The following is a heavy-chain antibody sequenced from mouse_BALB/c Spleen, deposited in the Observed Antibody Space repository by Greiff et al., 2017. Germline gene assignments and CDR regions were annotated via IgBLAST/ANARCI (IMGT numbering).Heavy chain of an antibody. CDR2: ISSGGST. Sequence: EVQLVESGGGLVKPGGSLKLSCAASGFTFSSYAMSWVRQTPEKRLEWVASISSGGSTYYPDSVKGRFTISRDNARNILYLQMSSLRSEDTAMYYCAIYYYGFDYWGQGTTLTVSS. J-gene: IGHJ2*01. CDR3: AIYYYGFDY. CDR1: GFTFSSYA. D-gene: IGHD1-1*01. V-gene: IGHV5-6-5*01.